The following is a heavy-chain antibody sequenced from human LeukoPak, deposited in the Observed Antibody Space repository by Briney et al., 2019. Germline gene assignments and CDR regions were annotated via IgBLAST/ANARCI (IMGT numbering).Heavy chain of an antibody. CDR3: ASSPRTVKEGNWFDP. J-gene: IGHJ5*02. V-gene: IGHV4-61*05. CDR2: FYYSGST. CDR1: GGSISSSSYY. Sequence: PSESLSLTCTVSGGSISSSSYYWSWIRQPPGKGLEWIGYFYYSGSTNYNPSLKSRVTISVDTSKNQFSLKLSSVTAADTAVYYCASSPRTVKEGNWFDPWGQGTLVTVSS. D-gene: IGHD4-17*01.